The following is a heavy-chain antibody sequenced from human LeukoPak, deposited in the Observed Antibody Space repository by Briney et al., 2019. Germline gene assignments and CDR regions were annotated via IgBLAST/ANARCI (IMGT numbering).Heavy chain of an antibody. Sequence: PGGSLRLSFAASGFTFSSYSMNWVRQAPGKGLEWVSSISSSSSYIYYADSVKGRFTISRDNAKNSLYLQMNSLRAEDTAVYYCARAGSRGGFDIWGQGTMVTVSS. CDR3: ARAGSRGGFDI. D-gene: IGHD2-15*01. CDR2: ISSSSSYI. V-gene: IGHV3-21*01. CDR1: GFTFSSYS. J-gene: IGHJ3*02.